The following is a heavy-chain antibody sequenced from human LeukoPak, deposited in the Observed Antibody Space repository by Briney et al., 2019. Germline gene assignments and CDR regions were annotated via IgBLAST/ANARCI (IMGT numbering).Heavy chain of an antibody. Sequence: SETLSLTCTVSGGSISSGGYYWSWIRQPPGKGLEWIGYIYHSGSTYYNPSFKSRVTISVDRSKNQFSLRLRSVTAADTAVYYCARGGRLGRNWFDPWGQGTLVTVSS. CDR3: ARGGRLGRNWFDP. V-gene: IGHV4-30-2*01. D-gene: IGHD2-15*01. J-gene: IGHJ5*02. CDR1: GGSISSGGYY. CDR2: IYHSGST.